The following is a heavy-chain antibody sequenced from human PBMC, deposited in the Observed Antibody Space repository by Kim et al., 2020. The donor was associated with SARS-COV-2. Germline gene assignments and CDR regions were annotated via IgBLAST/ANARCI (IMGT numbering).Heavy chain of an antibody. Sequence: SETLSLTCAVYGGSFSGYYWSWIRQPPGKGLEWIGEINHSGSTNYNPSLKSRVTISVDTSKNQFSLKLSSVTAADTAVYYCASVTRPRRTSYYYGSGSYYNGWGQGTLVTVSS. J-gene: IGHJ4*02. CDR1: GGSFSGYY. V-gene: IGHV4-34*01. D-gene: IGHD3-10*01. CDR3: ASVTRPRRTSYYYGSGSYYNG. CDR2: INHSGST.